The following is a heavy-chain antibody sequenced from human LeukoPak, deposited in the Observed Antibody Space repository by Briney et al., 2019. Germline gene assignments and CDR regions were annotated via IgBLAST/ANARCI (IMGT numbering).Heavy chain of an antibody. V-gene: IGHV5-51*01. D-gene: IGHD2-21*01. CDR3: ARPRDWIVDY. J-gene: IGHJ4*02. Sequence: GEPLKISCKGSGYTFTSFWIGWVRQMPGKGLEWIGIIYPADAETRYSPSFQGQVTISADTSISTAYLQWSSLKASDTAMHYCARPRDWIVDYWGQGTLVTVSS. CDR1: GYTFTSFW. CDR2: IYPADAET.